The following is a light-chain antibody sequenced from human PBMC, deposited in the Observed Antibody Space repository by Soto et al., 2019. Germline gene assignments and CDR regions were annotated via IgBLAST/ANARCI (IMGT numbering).Light chain of an antibody. CDR1: QSVSSSY. J-gene: IGKJ1*01. CDR3: QQYGSSSWG. Sequence: EIGLTQSPGTLSLSPGERATLSCRASQSVSSSYLAWYQQKPGQAPRLLIYGASSRATGIPDRFSGSGSGTDFTLTISRLEPEDFAVYYCQQYGSSSWGLGQGTKVEIK. V-gene: IGKV3-20*01. CDR2: GAS.